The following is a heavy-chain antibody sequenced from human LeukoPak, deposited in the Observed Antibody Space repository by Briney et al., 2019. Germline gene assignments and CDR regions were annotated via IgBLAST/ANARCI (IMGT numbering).Heavy chain of an antibody. CDR3: AKGPLELPEGDYYYYYYMDV. D-gene: IGHD1-7*01. J-gene: IGHJ6*03. V-gene: IGHV3-23*01. CDR2: ISGSGGST. Sequence: PGGSLRLSCAASGFTFSSYAMSWVRQAPGKGLEWVSAISGSGGSTCYADSVKGRFTISRDNSKNTLYLQMNSQRAEDTAVYYCAKGPLELPEGDYYYYYYMDVWGKGTTVTVSS. CDR1: GFTFSSYA.